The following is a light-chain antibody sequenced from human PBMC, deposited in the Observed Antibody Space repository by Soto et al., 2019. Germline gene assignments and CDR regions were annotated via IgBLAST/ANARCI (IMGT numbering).Light chain of an antibody. J-gene: IGLJ1*01. CDR1: NIGTER. CDR2: DDT. Sequence: SYELTQPPSLSVAPGQTARVTCGGNNIGTERVHWYQQKPGQAPILVVYDDTDRRSGIPERFSGSNSDNTATLTISRVEAGDEADYFCQVWDSDSDQYVFGTGTKVTVL. CDR3: QVWDSDSDQYV. V-gene: IGLV3-21*02.